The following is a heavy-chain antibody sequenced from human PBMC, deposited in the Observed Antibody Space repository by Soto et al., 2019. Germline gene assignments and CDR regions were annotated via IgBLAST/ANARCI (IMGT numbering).Heavy chain of an antibody. J-gene: IGHJ2*01. D-gene: IGHD3-10*01. CDR2: ISSSSNYI. Sequence: EVQLVESGGGLVKPGGSLRLSCAASGFTFSSYQMNWVRQAPGKGLEWVSSISSSSNYIYYADSVKGRFTISRDNAKNSLFLQMNSLRAEDTAVYYCAREALGRDSWYFDLWGRGTLVTVSS. V-gene: IGHV3-21*01. CDR1: GFTFSSYQ. CDR3: AREALGRDSWYFDL.